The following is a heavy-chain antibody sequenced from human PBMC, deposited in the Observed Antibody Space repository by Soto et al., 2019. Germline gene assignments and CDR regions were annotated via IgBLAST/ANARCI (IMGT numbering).Heavy chain of an antibody. CDR3: ATDKEKQELASGSYYYYVMDV. Sequence: QVQLVESGGGVVQPGRSLRLSCAASGFTFSSYGMHWVRQAPGKGLEWVAVISCDGSNKYYADSVKGRFTISRDNSKNTLYLQMNSLRAEDTAVYYCATDKEKQELASGSYYYYVMDVWGQGTTVTVSS. J-gene: IGHJ6*02. CDR2: ISCDGSNK. V-gene: IGHV3-30*03. CDR1: GFTFSSYG. D-gene: IGHD6-13*01.